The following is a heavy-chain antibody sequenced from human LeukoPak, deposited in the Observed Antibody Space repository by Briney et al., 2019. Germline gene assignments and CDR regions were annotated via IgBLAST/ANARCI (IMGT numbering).Heavy chain of an antibody. CDR1: GGTFSSYA. CDR2: IIPIFGTA. V-gene: IGHV1-69*13. Sequence: GASVKVSCKASGGTFSSYAISWVRQAPGQGLEWMGGIIPIFGTANYAQKFQGRVTITADESTSTAYMELSSLRSEDTAAYYCARDSASDFWSGTNWFDPWGQGTLVTVSS. CDR3: ARDSASDFWSGTNWFDP. D-gene: IGHD3-3*01. J-gene: IGHJ5*02.